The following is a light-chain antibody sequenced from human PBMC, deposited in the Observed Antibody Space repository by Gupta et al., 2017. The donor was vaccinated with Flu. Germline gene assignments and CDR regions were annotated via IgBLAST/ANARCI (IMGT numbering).Light chain of an antibody. V-gene: IGKV3-11*01. CDR2: DAS. CDR3: QQRSNWPFT. CDR1: QSVSSY. J-gene: IGKJ3*01. Sequence: EIVLTQSPATLSLSPGERATLSCRASQSVSSYLAWYQQKPGQAPRLLIYDASNRATGIPARFSGSGSATEFTLTISSREPEDFAVYYCQQRSNWPFTFGHRTKVDIK.